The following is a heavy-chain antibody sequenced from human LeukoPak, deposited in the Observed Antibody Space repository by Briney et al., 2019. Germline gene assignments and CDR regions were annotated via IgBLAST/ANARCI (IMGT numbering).Heavy chain of an antibody. D-gene: IGHD3-10*01. J-gene: IGHJ5*02. CDR3: ARRVRGVNASRFDP. CDR1: GGSISSHY. CDR2: IYYSGST. V-gene: IGHV4-59*11. Sequence: PSETLSLTCTVSGGSISSHYWSWIRQPPGKGLEWIGYIYYSGSTNYNPSLKSRVTISVDTSKNQFSLKLSSVTAADTAVYYCARRVRGVNASRFDPWGQGTLVTVSS.